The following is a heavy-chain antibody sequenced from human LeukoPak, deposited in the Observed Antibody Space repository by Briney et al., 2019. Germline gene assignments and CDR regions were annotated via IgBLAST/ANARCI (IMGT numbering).Heavy chain of an antibody. CDR2: MFSSGST. Sequence: SETLSLTCTVSGDSISRSSYNRGWIRQPPGKGLEWIGTMFSSGSTRYNPSLKSRVTISVETSKSQLSLRLSSVTAADTAVYNCARQRGGNDAFDIWGQGTMVTVSS. CDR3: ARQRGGNDAFDI. CDR1: GDSISRSSYN. J-gene: IGHJ3*02. D-gene: IGHD3-10*01. V-gene: IGHV4-39*01.